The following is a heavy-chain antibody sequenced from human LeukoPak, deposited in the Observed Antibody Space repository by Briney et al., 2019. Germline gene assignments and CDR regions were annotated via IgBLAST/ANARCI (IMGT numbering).Heavy chain of an antibody. CDR2: VSPSSGHT. J-gene: IGHJ3*01. D-gene: IGHD3-22*01. CDR1: GYTFTSYG. CDR3: ARDLIVVVGDVFDL. Sequence: ASVKVSCKASGYTFTSYGISWVRQAPGQGLEWMGWVSPSSGHTNYTQNLQDRVTMTTDTPTNTAYMELRSLRSDDTAVYYCARDLIVVVGDVFDLWAKEQWSPSLQ. V-gene: IGHV1-18*01.